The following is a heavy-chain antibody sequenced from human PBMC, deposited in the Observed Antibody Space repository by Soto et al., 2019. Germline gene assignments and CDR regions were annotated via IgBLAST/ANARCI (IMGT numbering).Heavy chain of an antibody. D-gene: IGHD5-12*01. CDR3: ARDHLGDIVATRGGPDY. CDR1: GFTFSSYG. Sequence: GGSLRLSCAASGFTFSSYGMHWVRQAPGKGLEWVAVIWYDGSNKYYADSVKGRFTISRDNSKNTLYLQMNSLRAEDTAVYYCARDHLGDIVATRGGPDYWGQGTLVTVSS. J-gene: IGHJ4*02. CDR2: IWYDGSNK. V-gene: IGHV3-33*01.